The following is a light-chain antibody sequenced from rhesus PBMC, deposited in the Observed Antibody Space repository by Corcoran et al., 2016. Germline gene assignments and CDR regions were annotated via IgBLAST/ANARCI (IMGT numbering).Light chain of an antibody. J-gene: IGLJ6*01. V-gene: IGLV2-32*02. CDR2: EVN. CDR3: SSYVGHHTYM. CDR1: STDIGGYMY. Sequence: AALTKPPSVSGSPGQSVTISCTGTSTDIGGYMYVSWYQRHPGTAPKVIIYEVNKRPSGGSDRFSGSKSANVASLTISGLQTEDEGDYYCSSYVGHHTYMFGSGTKLTVL.